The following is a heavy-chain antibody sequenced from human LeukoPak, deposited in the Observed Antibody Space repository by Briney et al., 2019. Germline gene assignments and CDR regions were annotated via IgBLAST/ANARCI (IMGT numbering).Heavy chain of an antibody. J-gene: IGHJ4*02. CDR1: GFTLNSYA. CDR2: ISYDGNNE. CDR3: ARDLSRIAGAGLDY. Sequence: GGSLRLSCAASGFTLNSYAMHWVRQAPGKGLEWVAVISYDGNNEYYADSVKGRLTISRDNSRNTLSLQMNSLRGEDTAVYYCARDLSRIAGAGLDYWGQGTLVTVSS. V-gene: IGHV3-30*04. D-gene: IGHD6-13*01.